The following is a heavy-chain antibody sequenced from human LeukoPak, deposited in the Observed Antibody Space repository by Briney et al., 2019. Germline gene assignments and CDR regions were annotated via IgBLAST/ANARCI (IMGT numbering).Heavy chain of an antibody. J-gene: IGHJ5*02. CDR3: ARRGYSSRSCWFDP. CDR2: IYYSGST. D-gene: IGHD6-13*01. Sequence: SETLSLTCTVSGGSISSSSYYWGWIRQPPGKGLEWIGSIYYSGSTYYNPSLKSRVTISVDTSKNQFSLKLSSVTAADTAVYYCARRGYSSRSCWFDPWGQGTLVTVYS. V-gene: IGHV4-39*01. CDR1: GGSISSSSYY.